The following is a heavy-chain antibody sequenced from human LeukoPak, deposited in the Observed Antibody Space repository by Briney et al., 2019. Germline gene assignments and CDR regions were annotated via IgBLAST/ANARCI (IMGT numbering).Heavy chain of an antibody. CDR3: ARYTPQWLDRNFDY. Sequence: SETLSLTCTVSGGSISSYYWSWIRQPPGKGLEWIGYIYYGGSTNYNPSLKSRVTISVDTSKNQFSLKLSSVTAADTAVYYCARYTPQWLDRNFDYWGQGTLVTVSS. D-gene: IGHD6-19*01. J-gene: IGHJ4*02. CDR2: IYYGGST. V-gene: IGHV4-59*08. CDR1: GGSISSYY.